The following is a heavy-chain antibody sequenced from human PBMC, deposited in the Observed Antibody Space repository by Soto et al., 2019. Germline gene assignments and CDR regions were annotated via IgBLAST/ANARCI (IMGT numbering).Heavy chain of an antibody. CDR1: GYSFSSYW. CDR3: ARLLVATIDPYYYYGMDV. J-gene: IGHJ6*02. Sequence: PGESLKISCKGSGYSFSSYWIGWVRQMPGKGLEWVGIIYPGDSNTNYSPSFQGHVTISADKSISTAYLQWSSLKASDTAMYYCARLLVATIDPYYYYGMDVWGQGTTVTVSS. V-gene: IGHV5-51*03. D-gene: IGHD5-12*01. CDR2: IYPGDSNT.